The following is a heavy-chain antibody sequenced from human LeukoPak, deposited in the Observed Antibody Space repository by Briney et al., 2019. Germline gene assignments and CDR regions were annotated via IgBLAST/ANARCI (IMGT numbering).Heavy chain of an antibody. D-gene: IGHD6-19*01. Sequence: GGSLRLSCAASGFTVSSNYMSWVRQAPGKGLEWVSSISSSSSYIYYADSVKGRFTISRDNAKNSLYLQMNSLRAEDTAVYYCARDPQPPPGIAVAGNGDYWGQGTLVTVSS. CDR2: ISSSSSYI. J-gene: IGHJ4*02. CDR1: GFTVSSNY. V-gene: IGHV3-21*01. CDR3: ARDPQPPPGIAVAGNGDY.